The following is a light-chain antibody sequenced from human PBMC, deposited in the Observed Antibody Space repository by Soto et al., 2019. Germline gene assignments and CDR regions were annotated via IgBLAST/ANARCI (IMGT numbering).Light chain of an antibody. CDR3: ASYTRTTTLV. V-gene: IGLV2-14*01. Sequence: QSALTQPASVSGSPGQSITISCTGTISDIGGYNFISWYQHHPGKAPKLVIYDVNNRPSGISYRFSGSKSGNTASLTISGLHAEDEADYYCASYTRTTTLVFGGGTQLTVL. J-gene: IGLJ7*01. CDR2: DVN. CDR1: ISDIGGYNF.